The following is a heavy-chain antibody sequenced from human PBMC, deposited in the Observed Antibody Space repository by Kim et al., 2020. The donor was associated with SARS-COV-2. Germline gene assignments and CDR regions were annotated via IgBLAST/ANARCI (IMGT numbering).Heavy chain of an antibody. CDR1: GFTFSSHD. Sequence: GGSLRLSCAASGFTFSSHDMHWVRQATGKGLEWVSTVGSAGDTYYPGSVKGRFTISRENAKNSLYLQMNSLRAGDTAVYYCARDSGGNLFNAFDIWCQGT. J-gene: IGHJ3*02. CDR3: ARDSGGNLFNAFDI. V-gene: IGHV3-13*01. D-gene: IGHD2-15*01. CDR2: VGSAGDT.